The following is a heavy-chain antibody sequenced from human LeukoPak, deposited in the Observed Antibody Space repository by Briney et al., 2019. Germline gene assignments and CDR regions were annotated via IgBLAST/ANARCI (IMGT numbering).Heavy chain of an antibody. CDR1: GFTFTNFW. J-gene: IGHJ3*01. CDR2: IKQDGSEK. CDR3: ARAKYGSGSRYPS. Sequence: PGGSLRLSCAASGFTFTNFWMSWVRQAPGKGLEWVANIKQDGSEKYYVDSVKGRFTISRDNAKNSLHLQMNSLRAEDTAVYYCARAKYGSGSRYPSWGQGTMVTVSP. D-gene: IGHD3-10*01. V-gene: IGHV3-7*01.